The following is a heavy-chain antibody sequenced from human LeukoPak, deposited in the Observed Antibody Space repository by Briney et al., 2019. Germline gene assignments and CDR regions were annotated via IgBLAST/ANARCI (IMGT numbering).Heavy chain of an antibody. J-gene: IGHJ4*02. CDR2: INHSGST. CDR1: GGSFSGYY. Sequence: PSETLSLTCAVYGGSFSGYYWSWIRQPPGKGLEWIGEINHSGSTNYNPSLKSRVTISVDTSKNQFSLKLSSVTAADTAVYYCARVIWFGEYFDHWGQGTLVTVSS. V-gene: IGHV4-34*01. CDR3: ARVIWFGEYFDH. D-gene: IGHD3-10*01.